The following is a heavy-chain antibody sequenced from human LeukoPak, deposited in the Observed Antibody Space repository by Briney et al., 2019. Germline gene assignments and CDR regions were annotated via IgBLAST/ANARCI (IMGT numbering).Heavy chain of an antibody. J-gene: IGHJ4*02. CDR1: GFTFSSYA. CDR2: ISGSGGST. Sequence: GGSLRLSCAASGFTFSSYAMSWVRQAPGKGLEWVSAISGSGGSTYYADSVEGRFTISRDNSKNTLYLQMNSLRAEDTAVYYCANSNYYDSSGYYYGVFGYFDYWGQGTLVIVSS. D-gene: IGHD3-22*01. CDR3: ANSNYYDSSGYYYGVFGYFDY. V-gene: IGHV3-23*01.